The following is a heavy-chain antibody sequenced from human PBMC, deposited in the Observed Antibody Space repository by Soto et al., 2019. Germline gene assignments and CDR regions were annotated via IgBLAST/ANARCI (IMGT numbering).Heavy chain of an antibody. CDR3: AKDRMIVDPLGFDI. Sequence: EVLLLESGGGVVQPGWSLRLSCAVSGFTFRNYGMSWVRQAPGKGLEWVSSISNTGAVTYYADSVKGRFTISRDNSKNALNLQMNSLRADDTAVYYCAKDRMIVDPLGFDIWGQGTLVTVSS. CDR1: GFTFRNYG. J-gene: IGHJ3*02. V-gene: IGHV3-23*01. D-gene: IGHD3-22*01. CDR2: ISNTGAVT.